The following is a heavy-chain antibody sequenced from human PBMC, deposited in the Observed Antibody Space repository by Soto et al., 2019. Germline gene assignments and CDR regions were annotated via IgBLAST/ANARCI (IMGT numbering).Heavy chain of an antibody. J-gene: IGHJ4*02. CDR1: GYTFTSHD. CDR2: MNPNSGNT. CDR3: ARWDYGVYARFDY. Sequence: QVQLVQSGAEVKKSGASVKVSCKASGYTFTSHDINWVRQATGQGLEWMGWMNPNSGNTGYAQKFKGRVTMTRNTXISTAYMELSSLRSEDTAVYYCARWDYGVYARFDYWGQGTLVTVSS. V-gene: IGHV1-8*01. D-gene: IGHD4-17*01.